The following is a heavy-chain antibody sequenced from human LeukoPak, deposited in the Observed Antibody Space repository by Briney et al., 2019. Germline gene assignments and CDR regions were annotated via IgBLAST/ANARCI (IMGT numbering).Heavy chain of an antibody. J-gene: IGHJ4*02. V-gene: IGHV1-24*01. CDR3: ATFAGTIFGVVIPPFDY. CDR1: GYTFTSYY. D-gene: IGHD3-3*01. Sequence: ASVKVSCKASGYTFTSYYMHWVRQAPGQGLEWMGGFDPEDGETIYAQKFQGRVTMTEDTSTDTAYMELSSLRSEDTAVYYCATFAGTIFGVVIPPFDYWGQGTLATVSS. CDR2: FDPEDGET.